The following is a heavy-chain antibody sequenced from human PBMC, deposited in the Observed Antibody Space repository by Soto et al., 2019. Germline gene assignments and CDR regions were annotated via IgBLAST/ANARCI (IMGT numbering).Heavy chain of an antibody. CDR2: ISYDGRNK. D-gene: IGHD3-22*01. J-gene: IGHJ4*02. V-gene: IGHV3-30*18. Sequence: QVQLVESGGGVVQPGRSLRLSCAASGFTFSSYDMHWVRQAPGKGLEWVAVISYDGRNKYYADSVKGRFTISRDNSKNTLYLQMNSLRAEDTAVYYCAKDSYYYDSSDSNFAYWGQGTLVTVST. CDR1: GFTFSSYD. CDR3: AKDSYYYDSSDSNFAY.